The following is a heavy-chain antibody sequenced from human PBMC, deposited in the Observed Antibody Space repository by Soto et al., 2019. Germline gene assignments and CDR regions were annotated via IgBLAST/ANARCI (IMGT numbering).Heavy chain of an antibody. CDR1: GFTFSSYA. Sequence: GGSLRLSCAASGFTFSSYAMSWVRQAPGKGLEWVSAISGSGGSTYYADSVKGRFTISRDNSKNTLYLQMNSLRAEDTAVYYCAKGLYGDYYYGMDVWGQGTTVTVSS. D-gene: IGHD4-17*01. V-gene: IGHV3-23*01. CDR3: AKGLYGDYYYGMDV. CDR2: ISGSGGST. J-gene: IGHJ6*02.